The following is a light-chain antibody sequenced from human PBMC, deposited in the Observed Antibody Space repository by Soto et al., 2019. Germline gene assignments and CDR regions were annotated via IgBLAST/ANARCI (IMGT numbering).Light chain of an antibody. V-gene: IGKV1-5*03. Sequence: DIQLTQPPSLLSASIGDRVTITCRASQTISSWLAWYQQKPGKAPKLLIYKASTLKSGVPSRFSGSGSGTEFTLTISSLQPDDFATYYCQHYNSYSEAFGQGTKVDIK. CDR1: QTISSW. CDR3: QHYNSYSEA. J-gene: IGKJ1*01. CDR2: KAS.